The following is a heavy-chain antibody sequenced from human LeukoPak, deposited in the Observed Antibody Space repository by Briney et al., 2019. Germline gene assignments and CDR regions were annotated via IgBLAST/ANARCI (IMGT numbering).Heavy chain of an antibody. CDR3: ATGRSIRYFDY. Sequence: SETLSLTCSVSGVSIFSYYWTWIRQPPGKGLEWIGYVHYSGSTNYNPSLKSRVTISVDTSKSQFSLKLSSATAADTAVYYCATGRSIRYFDYWGQGTLLTVSS. J-gene: IGHJ4*02. CDR1: GVSIFSYY. D-gene: IGHD3-9*01. CDR2: VHYSGST. V-gene: IGHV4-59*08.